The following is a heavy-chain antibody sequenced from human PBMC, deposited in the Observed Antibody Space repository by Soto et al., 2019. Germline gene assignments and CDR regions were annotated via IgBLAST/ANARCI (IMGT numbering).Heavy chain of an antibody. CDR2: ISSFLGNT. V-gene: IGHV1-18*01. CDR3: ARLRFGDLLIDY. CDR1: RGTFSSYT. J-gene: IGHJ4*02. D-gene: IGHD3-10*01. Sequence: XXAKVSCKASRGTFSSYTISWVRPAPGQGLEWMGWISSFLGNTNYAQKFQGRVTMTTDKSTSTAYMELRRMRSDDTAVYYCARLRFGDLLIDYWGQGTLVTVSS.